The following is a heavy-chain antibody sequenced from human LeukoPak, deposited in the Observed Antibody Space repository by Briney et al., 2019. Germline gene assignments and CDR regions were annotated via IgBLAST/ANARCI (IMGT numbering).Heavy chain of an antibody. J-gene: IGHJ4*02. CDR2: MSADSATT. V-gene: IGHV3-23*01. CDR1: GFNFGSYS. Sequence: PGGSLRLSCAASGFNFGSYSMIWVRQAPGKGLEWVSVMSADSATTFYADSVKGRFTISRDNAKNTVFLQMSSLRAEDTALYYCARKSASGNYPLDYWGQGTLVTVSS. CDR3: ARKSASGNYPLDY. D-gene: IGHD3-10*01.